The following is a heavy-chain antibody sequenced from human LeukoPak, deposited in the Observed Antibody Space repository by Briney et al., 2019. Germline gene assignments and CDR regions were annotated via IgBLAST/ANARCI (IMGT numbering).Heavy chain of an antibody. V-gene: IGHV3-23*01. CDR1: GFTFSNYA. D-gene: IGHD4-11*01. CDR3: AITYSPIYYYYGMDV. J-gene: IGHJ6*02. Sequence: GGSLRLSCAASGFTFSNYAMSWVRQAPGKGLEWVSTISGGGSTYYADSVKGRFTISRDNSRNTLYLQMNSLRAEDTAVYYCAITYSPIYYYYGMDVWGQGTTVTVSS. CDR2: ISGGGST.